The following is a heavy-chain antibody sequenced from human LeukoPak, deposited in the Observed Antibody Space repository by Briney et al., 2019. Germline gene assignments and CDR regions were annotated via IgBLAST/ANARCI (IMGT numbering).Heavy chain of an antibody. J-gene: IGHJ4*02. V-gene: IGHV3-66*01. CDR3: ARGGSYFDISGYYFY. D-gene: IGHD3-22*01. CDR2: IYSGGST. CDR1: GFAVGSNT. Sequence: GGSLRLSCAASGFAVGSNTMSWVRQAPGKGLEWVSIIYSGGSTSYADSVKGRFTISRDNSKSTLYLQMNSLRTEDTAVYYCARGGSYFDISGYYFYWGQGTLVTVSS.